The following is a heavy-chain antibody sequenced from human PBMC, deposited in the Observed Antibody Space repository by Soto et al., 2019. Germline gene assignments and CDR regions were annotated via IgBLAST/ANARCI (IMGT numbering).Heavy chain of an antibody. CDR2: ISYDGNNK. CDR3: ARDADPTGSSPIGC. J-gene: IGHJ4*02. Sequence: PGGSLILSCAASGFTFSTYGMHWVRQAPGKGLEWVAVISYDGNNKYYADSVKGRFTISRDNAKNSLYLQMNSLRAEDTAVYYYARDADPTGSSPIGCWRQRTMVTVSS. CDR1: GFTFSTYG. D-gene: IGHD6-6*01. V-gene: IGHV3-30*03.